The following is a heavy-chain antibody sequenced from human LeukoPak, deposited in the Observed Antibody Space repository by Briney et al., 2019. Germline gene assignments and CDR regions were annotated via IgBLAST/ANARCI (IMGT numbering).Heavy chain of an antibody. V-gene: IGHV4-59*12. D-gene: IGHD3-9*01. CDR2: IYYSGST. CDR3: ASGQTDILTGYRN. Sequence: SETLSLTCTVSGGSISSYYWSWIRQPPGKGLEWIGYIYYSGSTYYNPSLKSRVTISVDTSKNQFSLKLSSVTAADTAVYYCASGQTDILTGYRNWGQGTLVTVSS. CDR1: GGSISSYY. J-gene: IGHJ4*02.